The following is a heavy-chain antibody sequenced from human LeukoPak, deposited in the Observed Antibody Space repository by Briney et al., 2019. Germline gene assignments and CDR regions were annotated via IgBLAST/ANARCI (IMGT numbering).Heavy chain of an antibody. J-gene: IGHJ6*02. CDR3: ARDVRLRSMDV. CDR2: IRQDGNEK. V-gene: IGHV3-7*03. Sequence: PGGSLRLSCAASGFTFSNYWMSWVRQAPGKGLEWVANIRQDGNEKYYVDSVEGRFTISRDNAKISLYLQMNSLRAEDTAIYYCARDVRLRSMDVWGQGTTVTVSS. D-gene: IGHD3-10*02. CDR1: GFTFSNYW.